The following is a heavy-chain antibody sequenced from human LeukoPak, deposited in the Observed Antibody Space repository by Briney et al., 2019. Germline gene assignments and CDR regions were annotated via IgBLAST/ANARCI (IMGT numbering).Heavy chain of an antibody. D-gene: IGHD5-24*01. Sequence: SETLSLTCSVSGDSITYFYWSWIRQAAGKGLEWIGRVSSSGGTDYNASLKSRVTMSVDTSKNQLSLKMISVTAADTAVYYCARVEMATIPPIFDYWGQGTLVTVSS. CDR2: VSSSGGT. CDR3: ARVEMATIPPIFDY. J-gene: IGHJ4*02. CDR1: GDSITYFY. V-gene: IGHV4-4*07.